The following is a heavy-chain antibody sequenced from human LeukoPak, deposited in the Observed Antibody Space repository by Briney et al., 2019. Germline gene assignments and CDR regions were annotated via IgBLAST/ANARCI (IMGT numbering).Heavy chain of an antibody. V-gene: IGHV4-61*02. Sequence: SETLSLTCTVSGGSISSDTCYWSWVRRPAGKGLEWIGRMYNSGSTNYNPSLKSRATISVDTSNNQFSLRLSSVTAADTAVYYCVRERTMVGGADIWGQGTKVTVSS. D-gene: IGHD2-21*01. CDR2: MYNSGST. CDR3: VRERTMVGGADI. CDR1: GGSISSDTCY. J-gene: IGHJ3*02.